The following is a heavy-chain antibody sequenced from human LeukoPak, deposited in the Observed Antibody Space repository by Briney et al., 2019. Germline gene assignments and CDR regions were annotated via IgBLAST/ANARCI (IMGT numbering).Heavy chain of an antibody. V-gene: IGHV4-4*02. CDR1: GGSISSSNW. CDR3: ARFAGDYGMDV. Sequence: SETLSLTCEVSGGSISSSNWWSWVRQPPGRGLEWIGEIYHSGSTNYNPSLKSRVSISVDKSKNQFSLKLSSVTAADTAVYYCARFAGDYGMDVWGQGTTVTVSS. J-gene: IGHJ6*02. CDR2: IYHSGST. D-gene: IGHD3-10*01.